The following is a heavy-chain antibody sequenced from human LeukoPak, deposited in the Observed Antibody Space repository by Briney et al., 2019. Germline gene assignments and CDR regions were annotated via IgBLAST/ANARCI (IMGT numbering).Heavy chain of an antibody. CDR1: GFTFSSYW. J-gene: IGHJ4*02. CDR2: IKEDGSEK. D-gene: IGHD2-8*01. V-gene: IGHV3-7*01. CDR3: AGGRVYHFY. Sequence: PGGSLRLSCAASGFTFSSYWMSWVRQTPGKGLEWVANIKEDGSEKYYVDSVKGRFTISRDNAKNSLYLQMNSLRAEDTAVYYCAGGRVYHFYWGQGTLVTVSS.